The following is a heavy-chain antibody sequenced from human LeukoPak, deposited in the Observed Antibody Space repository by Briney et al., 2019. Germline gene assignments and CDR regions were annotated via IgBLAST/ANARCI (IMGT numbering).Heavy chain of an antibody. CDR1: GFTFTSYD. V-gene: IGHV3-13*01. CDR3: ARGGGYDSRGYYFFDY. Sequence: GGSLRLSCAASGFTFTSYDMHWVRQATGKGLEWVSGVGTAGDTYYPGSVKGRFTISRENANNSLFLQMNSLRAGDTALYYCARGGGYDSRGYYFFDYWGQGTLVTVPS. D-gene: IGHD3-22*01. J-gene: IGHJ4*02. CDR2: VGTAGDT.